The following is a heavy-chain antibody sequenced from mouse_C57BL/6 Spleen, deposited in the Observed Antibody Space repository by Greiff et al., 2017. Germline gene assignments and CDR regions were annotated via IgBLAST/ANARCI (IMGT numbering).Heavy chain of an antibody. J-gene: IGHJ1*03. CDR3: TRPLDV. Sequence: VQLQQSGAELVRPGASVTLSCKASGYPFTDYEMHWVKQTPVHGLEWIGAIDPETGGTAYNQKFKGKAILTADKSSSTAYMELRSLTSEDSAVYYCTRPLDVWGTGTTGTVSS. CDR1: GYPFTDYE. CDR2: IDPETGGT. V-gene: IGHV1-15*01.